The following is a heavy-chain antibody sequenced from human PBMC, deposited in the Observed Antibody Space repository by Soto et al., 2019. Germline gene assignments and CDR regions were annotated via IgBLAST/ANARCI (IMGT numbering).Heavy chain of an antibody. Sequence: ETLSLTCAVYGGSFSGYYWSWIRQPPGKGLEWIGEINHSGSTNYNPSLKSRVTISVDTSKNQFSLKLSSVTAADTAVYYCARGRAIAARRTNWFDPWGQGTLVTVSS. CDR2: INHSGST. V-gene: IGHV4-34*01. CDR3: ARGRAIAARRTNWFDP. J-gene: IGHJ5*02. D-gene: IGHD6-6*01. CDR1: GGSFSGYY.